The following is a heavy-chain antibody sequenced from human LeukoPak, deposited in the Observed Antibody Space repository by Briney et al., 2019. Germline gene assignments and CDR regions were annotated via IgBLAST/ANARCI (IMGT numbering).Heavy chain of an antibody. Sequence: ASVRVSCKASGYTFTSYGISWVRQAPGQGLEWMGWISAYNGNTNYAQKFQDRVTMTTDTSTSAAYMELRSLRTDDTAVYYCARCGRRVVPAAIIWFDPWGQGTLVTVSS. D-gene: IGHD2-2*01. CDR3: ARCGRRVVPAAIIWFDP. CDR1: GYTFTSYG. J-gene: IGHJ5*02. CDR2: ISAYNGNT. V-gene: IGHV1-18*01.